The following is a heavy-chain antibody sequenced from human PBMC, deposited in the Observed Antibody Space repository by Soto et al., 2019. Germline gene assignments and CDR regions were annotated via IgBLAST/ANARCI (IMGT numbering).Heavy chain of an antibody. V-gene: IGHV1-18*01. CDR1: GYTFTSYG. Sequence: ASVKVSCKASGYTFTSYGISWVRQAPGQGLEWMGWISAYNGNTNYAQKLQGRVTMTTDTSTSTAYMELRSLRSDDTAVYYCARGAAIAAAGTWWFDPWGQGTLVTVSS. CDR3: ARGAAIAAAGTWWFDP. J-gene: IGHJ5*02. D-gene: IGHD6-13*01. CDR2: ISAYNGNT.